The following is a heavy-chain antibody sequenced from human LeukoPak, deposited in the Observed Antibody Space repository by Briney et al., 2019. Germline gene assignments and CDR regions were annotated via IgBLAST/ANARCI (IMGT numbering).Heavy chain of an antibody. CDR3: ASEVGATPYYYYMDV. V-gene: IGHV1-69*04. D-gene: IGHD1-26*01. CDR1: GGTFSSYA. Sequence: ASVKVSCKASGGTFSSYAISWVRQAPGQGLEWMGRIIPILGVANYAQKFQGRVTITADKSTSTAYMELSSLRSEDTAVYYCASEVGATPYYYYMDVWGKGTTVTVSS. J-gene: IGHJ6*03. CDR2: IIPILGVA.